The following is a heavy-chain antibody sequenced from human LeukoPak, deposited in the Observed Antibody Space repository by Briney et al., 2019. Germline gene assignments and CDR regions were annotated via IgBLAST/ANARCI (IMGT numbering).Heavy chain of an antibody. CDR3: SAAEYSRGWWTYYFDD. D-gene: IGHD6-19*01. CDR1: GFTFSSYS. CDR2: IAYDGDNK. J-gene: IGHJ4*02. Sequence: GRSLRLSCAASGFTFSSYSMHGVPQAPGKGREGVAVIAYDGDNKSYAPSAKGRLTISKDNTKNTPYLHMAILRAEDTRVYSCSAAEYSRGWWTYYFDDGGQGTLVSVSS. V-gene: IGHV3-30*04.